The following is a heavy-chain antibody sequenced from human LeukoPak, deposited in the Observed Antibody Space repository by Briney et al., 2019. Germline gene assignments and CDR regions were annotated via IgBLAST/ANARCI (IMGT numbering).Heavy chain of an antibody. V-gene: IGHV3-23*01. Sequence: GGSLRLSCAASGFTFSSYAMSWVRQAPGKGLEWVSAISGSGGSTYYADSVKGRFTISRDNSKNTLYLQMNSLRAEDTAVYYCARGLRFLEWTYAFDIWGQGTMVTVSS. CDR3: ARGLRFLEWTYAFDI. CDR1: GFTFSSYA. D-gene: IGHD3-3*01. CDR2: ISGSGGST. J-gene: IGHJ3*02.